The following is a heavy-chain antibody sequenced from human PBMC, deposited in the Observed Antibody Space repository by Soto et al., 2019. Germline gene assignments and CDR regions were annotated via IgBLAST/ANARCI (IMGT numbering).Heavy chain of an antibody. CDR2: INHSGST. CDR3: ARVGVGATIEAFDI. Sequence: QVQLQQWGAGLLKPSETLSLTCAVYGGSFSGYYWSWIRQPPGKGLEWIGEINHSGSTNYNPSLKSRVTISVDTSKNQFSLKLSSVTAADTAVYYCARVGVGATIEAFDIWGQGTMVTVSS. V-gene: IGHV4-34*01. CDR1: GGSFSGYY. D-gene: IGHD1-26*01. J-gene: IGHJ3*02.